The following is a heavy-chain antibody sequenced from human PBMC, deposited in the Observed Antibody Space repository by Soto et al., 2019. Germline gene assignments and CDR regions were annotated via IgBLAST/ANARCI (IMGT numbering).Heavy chain of an antibody. CDR1: GGTFNSSA. J-gene: IGHJ3*02. V-gene: IGHV1-69*13. D-gene: IGHD1-1*01. CDR2: IIPIFGAA. Sequence: SVKVSCKASGGTFNSSAVYWVRQAPGQGLEWMGGIIPIFGAANYAQKFQGRVTITADESTSTVYMELSSLRSEDTAVFYCARDLLERHLGAFDIWGQGTMVTVSS. CDR3: ARDLLERHLGAFDI.